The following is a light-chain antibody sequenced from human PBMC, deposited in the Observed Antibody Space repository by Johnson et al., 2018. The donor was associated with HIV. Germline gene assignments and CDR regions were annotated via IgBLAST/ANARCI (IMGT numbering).Light chain of an antibody. CDR3: GAWDSTLRPAF. CDR2: DNN. J-gene: IGLJ1*01. Sequence: QPVLTQPPSMSAAPGQRVTISCSGSSSNIGNNYVSWYQQVPGAAPKLLIYDNNRRPSGIPDRFSGSKSGTSATLGITGLQTGDEADYYCGAWDSTLRPAFFGTGTKVPVL. V-gene: IGLV1-51*01. CDR1: SSNIGNNY.